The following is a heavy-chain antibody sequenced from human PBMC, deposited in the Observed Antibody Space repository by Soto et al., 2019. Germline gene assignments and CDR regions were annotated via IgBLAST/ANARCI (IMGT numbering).Heavy chain of an antibody. V-gene: IGHV3-21*06. Sequence: EVQLVESGGGLVKPGGSLRLSCAASGFTFSSYTMSWVRQAPGKGLEWVSSINNRGTYMVYADSVKGRFTISRDNAKNSVYLQLNSLRAEDSAVYYCRREEYEDWGQGTLVTVSS. CDR3: RREEYED. J-gene: IGHJ4*02. D-gene: IGHD1-26*01. CDR2: INNRGTYM. CDR1: GFTFSSYT.